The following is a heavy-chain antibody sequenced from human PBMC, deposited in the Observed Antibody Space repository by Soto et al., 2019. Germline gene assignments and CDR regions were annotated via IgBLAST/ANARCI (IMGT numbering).Heavy chain of an antibody. J-gene: IGHJ4*02. V-gene: IGHV3-23*01. CDR2: ISGSGGST. CDR3: AKSYSSNWYDYFDN. D-gene: IGHD6-13*01. CDR1: EFTFSSYA. Sequence: GGSLRLSCAASEFTFSSYAMSWVRQAPGKGLEWVSAISGSGGSTYYADSVKGRFTISRDTSKNTLYLQMSSLRVEDTALYYCAKSYSSNWYDYFDNWGQGXLVTVYS.